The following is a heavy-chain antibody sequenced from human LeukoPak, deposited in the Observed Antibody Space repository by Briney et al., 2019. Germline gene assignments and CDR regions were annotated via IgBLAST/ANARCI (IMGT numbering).Heavy chain of an antibody. CDR1: GFTFSSYW. CDR3: ARLRSSDFGMFDP. D-gene: IGHD3-10*01. V-gene: IGHV3-7*03. J-gene: IGHJ5*02. CDR2: IKQDGSEK. Sequence: PGGSLRLSCAASGFTFSSYWMSWVRQAPGKGLEWVANIKQDGSEKFYVDPVKGRFAISRDNSKNTMYLQMNSLRAEDTAVYYCARLRSSDFGMFDPWGQGTLVTVSS.